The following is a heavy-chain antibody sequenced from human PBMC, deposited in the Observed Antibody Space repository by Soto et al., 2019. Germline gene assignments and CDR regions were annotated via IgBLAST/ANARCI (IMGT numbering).Heavy chain of an antibody. CDR2: IYYTGNT. Sequence: QVQLQESGPGLVKPSQTLSLTCTVSGGSISSGGTGSYWTWIRQLPGKGLEWIGYIYYTGNTYYTPSPKSRPTIPIDTSENQFSLKLTSVTAADTAVYFCASGHDAYKVRYWGQGTLVTVSS. CDR3: ASGHDAYKVRY. D-gene: IGHD1-1*01. CDR1: GGSISSGGTGSY. J-gene: IGHJ4*02. V-gene: IGHV4-31*03.